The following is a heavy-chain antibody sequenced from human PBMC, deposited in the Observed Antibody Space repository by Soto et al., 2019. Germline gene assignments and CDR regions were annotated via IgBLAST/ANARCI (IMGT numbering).Heavy chain of an antibody. CDR1: GFTFSSYA. CDR2: ISGSGGST. CDR3: AKSVWAVDGAGYFDY. Sequence: EVQLLESGGGLVQPGGSLRLSCEASGFTFSSYAMSWVRQAPGKGLEWVSAISGSGGSTYYADSVKGRFTISRDNSKNTLYLQMNSLRAEDTAVYYCAKSVWAVDGAGYFDYWGQGTLVTVSS. J-gene: IGHJ4*02. V-gene: IGHV3-23*01. D-gene: IGHD6-19*01.